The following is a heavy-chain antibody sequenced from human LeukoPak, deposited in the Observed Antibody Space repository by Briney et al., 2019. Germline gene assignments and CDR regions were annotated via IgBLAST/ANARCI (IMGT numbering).Heavy chain of an antibody. CDR3: AALHTGTFVDY. Sequence: GGSLRLSCAASGFSFSGYGMHWVRQVPGKGLERVAFIRYDGSTKFYTDSVKGRFAISRDNSKNTLSLQMNSLRTEDTAVYYCAALHTGTFVDYWGQGTLVTVSS. CDR2: IRYDGSTK. D-gene: IGHD4-17*01. J-gene: IGHJ4*02. V-gene: IGHV3-30*02. CDR1: GFSFSGYG.